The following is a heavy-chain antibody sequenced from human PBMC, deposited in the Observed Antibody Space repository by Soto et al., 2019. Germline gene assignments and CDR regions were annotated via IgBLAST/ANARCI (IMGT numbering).Heavy chain of an antibody. V-gene: IGHV3-48*02. CDR3: ARGGSSSDNGMDV. D-gene: IGHD6-6*01. CDR2: ISSRSYTI. Sequence: EVQLVESGGGLVQPGGSLRLSCAASGFSFSTYSMKWVRQAPGKGLEWVSYISSRSYTIYYVDSVKGRFTISRDNAKNSLDLQMNSLRDEDTAVYYCARGGSSSDNGMDVWGQGTTVTVSS. CDR1: GFSFSTYS. J-gene: IGHJ6*02.